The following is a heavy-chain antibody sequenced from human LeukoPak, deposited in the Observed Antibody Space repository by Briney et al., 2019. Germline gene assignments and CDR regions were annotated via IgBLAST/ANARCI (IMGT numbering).Heavy chain of an antibody. CDR1: GYSFTSYW. D-gene: IGHD6-19*01. V-gene: IGHV5-51*01. CDR3: ARNLLGYSSGWYIDY. Sequence: GESLKISCKGSGYSFTSYWIGWVRQMPGKGLEWMGIMYPGDSDTRYSPSFQGQVTISADKSISTAYLQWSSLKASDTAMYYCARNLLGYSSGWYIDYWGQGTLVTVSS. J-gene: IGHJ4*02. CDR2: MYPGDSDT.